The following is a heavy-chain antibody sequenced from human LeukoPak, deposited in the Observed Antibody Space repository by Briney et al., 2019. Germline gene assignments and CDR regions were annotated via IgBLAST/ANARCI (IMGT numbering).Heavy chain of an antibody. J-gene: IGHJ4*02. CDR1: GGSISSSSCY. CDR2: IYYSGST. V-gene: IGHV4-39*07. CDR3: ARRNYYGSGRHFDY. D-gene: IGHD3-10*01. Sequence: SETLSLTCTVSGGSISSSSCYWGWIRQPPGKGLEWIGSIYYSGSTYYNPSLKSRVTISVDTSKNQFSLKLSSVTAADTAVYYCARRNYYGSGRHFDYWGQGTLVTVSS.